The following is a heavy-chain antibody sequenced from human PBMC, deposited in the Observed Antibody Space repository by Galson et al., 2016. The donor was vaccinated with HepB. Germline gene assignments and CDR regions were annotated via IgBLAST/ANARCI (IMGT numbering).Heavy chain of an antibody. CDR2: IGSSSSFI. CDR1: GFMFNNND. D-gene: IGHD3-16*01. V-gene: IGHV3-21*01. CDR3: AKEGGAGLDS. J-gene: IGHJ4*02. Sequence: SLRLSCAASGFMFNNNDMNWVRQAPGKGLEWVSSIGSSSSFIFYADSLKGRFTISRDNARNSLYLEMNSLRVEDTAVYYCAKEGGAGLDSWGQGTLVIVSS.